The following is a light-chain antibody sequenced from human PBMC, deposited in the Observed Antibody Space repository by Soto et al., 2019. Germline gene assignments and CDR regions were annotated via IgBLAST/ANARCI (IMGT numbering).Light chain of an antibody. J-gene: IGLJ2*01. CDR1: SSDVGSYNL. Sequence: QSLLTQPASVSGSPGQSITISCTGTSSDVGSYNLVSWYQQHPGKAPKLMIYEGSRRPSGVSNRFSGSKSGNTASLTISGLQAEDEADYYCCSYAAGNSVVFGGGTKLTVL. CDR2: EGS. V-gene: IGLV2-23*01. CDR3: CSYAAGNSVV.